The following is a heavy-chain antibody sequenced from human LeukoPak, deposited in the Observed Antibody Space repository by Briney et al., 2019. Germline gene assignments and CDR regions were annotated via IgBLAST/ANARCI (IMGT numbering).Heavy chain of an antibody. V-gene: IGHV3-15*01. CDR1: GFTFSSYW. CDR3: TTSKYYDILTGYYKRCGY. J-gene: IGHJ4*02. CDR2: IKSKTDGGTT. D-gene: IGHD3-9*01. Sequence: GGSLRLSCAASGFTFSSYWMSWVRQAPGKGLEWVGRIKSKTDGGTTDYAAPVKGRFTISRDDSKNTLYLQMNSLKTEDTAVYYCTTSKYYDILTGYYKRCGYWGQGTLVTVSS.